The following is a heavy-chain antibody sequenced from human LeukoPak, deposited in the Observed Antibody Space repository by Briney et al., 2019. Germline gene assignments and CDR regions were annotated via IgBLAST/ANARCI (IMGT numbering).Heavy chain of an antibody. CDR1: GFTFSNYA. J-gene: IGHJ4*02. CDR3: AKDTRGDYGWDFDY. Sequence: PGGSLRLSCAASGFTFSNYAMHWVRQAPGKGLEWVAFIRYDGSNKYYADSVKGRFTISRDNPKNTLYLQMNSLRAEDAAVYYCAKDTRGDYGWDFDYWGQGTLVTVSS. V-gene: IGHV3-30*02. CDR2: IRYDGSNK. D-gene: IGHD3-10*01.